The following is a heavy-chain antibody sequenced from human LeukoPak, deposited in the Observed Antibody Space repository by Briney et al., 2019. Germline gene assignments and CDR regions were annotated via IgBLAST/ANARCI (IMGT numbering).Heavy chain of an antibody. CDR3: ASTLLFS. D-gene: IGHD2-15*01. CDR2: IIPILGIA. CDR1: GGTFSSYA. V-gene: IGHV1-69*04. J-gene: IGHJ4*02. Sequence: SVKVSCKASGGTFSSYAISWVRQAPGQGLEWMGSIIPILGIANYAQKFQGRVTITEGESTRTAYTEQSSLRSEDKAVEYRASTLLFSWGQGTLVTVSS.